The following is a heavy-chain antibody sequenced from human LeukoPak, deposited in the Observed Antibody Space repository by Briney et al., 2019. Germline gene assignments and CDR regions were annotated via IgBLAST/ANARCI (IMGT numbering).Heavy chain of an antibody. J-gene: IGHJ4*02. Sequence: GVSLRICRKGSGNSITTRWIGWVRQRPGKGLEWIATVYPGDSDTRYSPSFQGQVTIPADKSISTAYLQWSSLKASDTAMYYCAAQTRSFDYLSMGTVDFDHWGQGTLVTVSS. CDR1: GNSITTRW. D-gene: IGHD3-9*01. V-gene: IGHV5-51*01. CDR2: VYPGDSDT. CDR3: AAQTRSFDYLSMGTVDFDH.